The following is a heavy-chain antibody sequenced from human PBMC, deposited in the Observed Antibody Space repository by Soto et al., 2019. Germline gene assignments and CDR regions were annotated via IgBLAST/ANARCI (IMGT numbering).Heavy chain of an antibody. V-gene: IGHV4-59*01. D-gene: IGHD3-10*01. CDR2: IYYSGST. J-gene: IGHJ6*02. CDR3: AREKTSYYGSGSYYTPLYGMDV. Sequence: SETLSLTCTVSGGSISSYYWSWIRQPPGKGLEWIGYIYYSGSTNYNPSLKSRVTISVDTSKNQFSLKLSSATAADTAVYYCAREKTSYYGSGSYYTPLYGMDVWGQGTTVTVSS. CDR1: GGSISSYY.